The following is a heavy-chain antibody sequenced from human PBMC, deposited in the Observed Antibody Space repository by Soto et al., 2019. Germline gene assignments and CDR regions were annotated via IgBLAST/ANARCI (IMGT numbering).Heavy chain of an antibody. V-gene: IGHV4-31*03. CDR1: GGSISSGGYY. CDR2: IYYSGST. Sequence: SETLSLTCTVSGGSISSGGYYWSWIRQHPGKGLEWIGYIYYSGSTYYNPSLKSRVTISVDTSKNQFSLKLSSVTAADTAVYYCARSGLRWGAFDIWGQGTMVTVSS. J-gene: IGHJ3*02. D-gene: IGHD3-3*01. CDR3: ARSGLRWGAFDI.